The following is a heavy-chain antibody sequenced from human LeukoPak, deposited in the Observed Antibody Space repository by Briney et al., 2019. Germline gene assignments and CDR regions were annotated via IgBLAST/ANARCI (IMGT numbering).Heavy chain of an antibody. CDR1: GFTFSSYS. V-gene: IGHV3-21*01. D-gene: IGHD3-10*01. CDR3: AKRLWFGELFPSYWYFDL. Sequence: PGGSLRLSCAASGFTFSSYSGNWVRQAPGKGLEWVSSISSSSSYIYYAYSVKGRFTISRDNAKNSLYLQMNSLRAEDTAVYYCAKRLWFGELFPSYWYFDLWGRGTLVTVSS. CDR2: ISSSSSYI. J-gene: IGHJ2*01.